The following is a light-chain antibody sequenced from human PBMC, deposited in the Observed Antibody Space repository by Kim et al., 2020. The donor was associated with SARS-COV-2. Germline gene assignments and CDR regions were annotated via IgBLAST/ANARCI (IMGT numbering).Light chain of an antibody. J-gene: IGLJ2*01. CDR1: SLRSYY. CDR3: NSRDSKDNVV. CDR2: GKN. V-gene: IGLV3-19*01. Sequence: SSELTKDPAVSVALVQTVRITCQGDSLRSYYATWYQQKPGQAPILVIYGKNNRPTGIPDRFSGSSSGNLTSLTITRTQAGDEAAFYCNSRDSKDNVVFGG.